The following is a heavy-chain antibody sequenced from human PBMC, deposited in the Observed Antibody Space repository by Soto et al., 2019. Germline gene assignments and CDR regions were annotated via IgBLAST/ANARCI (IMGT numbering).Heavy chain of an antibody. CDR1: GGTFSSYA. Sequence: QVQLVQSGAEVKKPGSSVKVSCKASGGTFSSYAISWVRQAPGQGLEWMGGIIPIFGTANYAQKFQGRVKITADESTSTAYMELSSLRSEDTAMYYCERDSLKRNILTGYYRDYYYYGMDVWVHGTTVTVSS. J-gene: IGHJ6*02. D-gene: IGHD3-9*01. CDR2: IIPIFGTA. V-gene: IGHV1-69*01. CDR3: ERDSLKRNILTGYYRDYYYYGMDV.